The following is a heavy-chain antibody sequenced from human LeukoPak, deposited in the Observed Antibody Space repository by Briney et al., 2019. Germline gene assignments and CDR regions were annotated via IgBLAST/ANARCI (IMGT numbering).Heavy chain of an antibody. V-gene: IGHV3-53*01. J-gene: IGHJ4*02. CDR2: IYSGGST. D-gene: IGHD3-22*01. Sequence: GGSLRLSCAASGFIVSSNYMSWVRQAPGKGLEWVSVIYSGGSTYYADSVKGRFTISRDNSKNTVYLQMNGLRAEDTAMYYCARYYYDSGGYPYYFDYWGQGTLVIVSS. CDR3: ARYYYDSGGYPYYFDY. CDR1: GFIVSSNY.